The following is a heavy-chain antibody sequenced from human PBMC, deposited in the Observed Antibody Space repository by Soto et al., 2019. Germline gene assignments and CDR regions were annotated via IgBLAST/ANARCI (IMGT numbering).Heavy chain of an antibody. J-gene: IGHJ4*02. CDR2: ISYDGSNK. CDR1: GFTFSSYA. D-gene: IGHD6-19*01. V-gene: IGHV3-30-3*01. Sequence: QVQLVESGGGVVQPGRSLRLSCAASGFTFSSYAMHWVRQAPGKGLEWVAVISYDGSNKYYADSVEGRFTISRDNSKNTLYLQMNSLRAEDTAVYYCARASNGWYYDYWGQGTLVTVSS. CDR3: ARASNGWYYDY.